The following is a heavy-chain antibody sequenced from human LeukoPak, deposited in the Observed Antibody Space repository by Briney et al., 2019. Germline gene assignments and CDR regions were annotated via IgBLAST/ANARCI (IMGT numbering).Heavy chain of an antibody. CDR1: GYIFTSFY. CDR2: VNPNSGVT. V-gene: IGHV1-2*02. CDR3: ARDPGANYFDH. J-gene: IGHJ4*01. Sequence: ASVRVSRKTSGYIFTSFYIHWVRQAPGQGLEWMGWVNPNSGVTNYAQRFQGRVTMAGDPSINTAYMELRWLRSDDTANYYCARDPGANYFDHWGQESPVSVPS. D-gene: IGHD7-27*01.